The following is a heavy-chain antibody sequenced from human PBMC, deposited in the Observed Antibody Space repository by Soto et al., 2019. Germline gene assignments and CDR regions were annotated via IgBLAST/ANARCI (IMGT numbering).Heavy chain of an antibody. Sequence: ETLSLTCTVSGGSISSYYWSWIRQPPGKGLEWIGYIYYSGSTNYNPSLKSRVTISVDTSKNQFSLKLSSVTAADTAVYYCATSHYYDSSGFYDYWGQGTLVTVSS. CDR1: GGSISSYY. CDR2: IYYSGST. V-gene: IGHV4-59*01. D-gene: IGHD3-22*01. J-gene: IGHJ4*02. CDR3: ATSHYYDSSGFYDY.